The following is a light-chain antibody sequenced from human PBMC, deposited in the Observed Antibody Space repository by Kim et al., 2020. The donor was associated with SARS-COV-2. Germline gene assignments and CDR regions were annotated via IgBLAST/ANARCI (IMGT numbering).Light chain of an antibody. J-gene: IGKJ1*01. CDR1: QSISSY. CDR3: QQSYSTLTWT. V-gene: IGKV1-39*01. Sequence: DIQMTQSPSSLSASVGDRVTITCRASQSISSYLNWYQQKPGKAPKLLIYAASSLQSGVPSRFSGSESGTDFTLTISSLQPEDFATYYCQQSYSTLTWTFGQGTKVDIK. CDR2: AAS.